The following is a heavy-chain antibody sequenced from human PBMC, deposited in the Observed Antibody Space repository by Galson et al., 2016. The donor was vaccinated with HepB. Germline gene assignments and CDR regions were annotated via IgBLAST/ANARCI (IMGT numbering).Heavy chain of an antibody. D-gene: IGHD6-13*01. J-gene: IGHJ6*02. CDR3: ARAADYYYYGMDV. CDR1: GGSITSGGYF. CDR2: IYYSGST. V-gene: IGHV4-31*03. Sequence: TLSLTCTVSGGSITSGGYFWSWIRQHPGEGLEWIGYIYYSGSTYYNPSLKGRLTLSLDTSKNQFSLNLYSVTAADTAVYYCARAADYYYYGMDVWGQGTTVTVSS.